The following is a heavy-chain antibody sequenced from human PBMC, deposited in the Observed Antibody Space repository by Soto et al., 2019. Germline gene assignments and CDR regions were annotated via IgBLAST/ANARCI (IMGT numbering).Heavy chain of an antibody. J-gene: IGHJ4*02. V-gene: IGHV1-69*01. CDR2: IIPIFGTA. Sequence: QVQLVQSGAEVKKPGSSVKVSCKASGGTFSSYAISWVRQAPGQGLEWMGGIIPIFGTANYAQKFQGRVTITADESTSTAYMELSSLRSEDTAVYYCARSYYYDSSGYPVYFDYWGQGTLVTVSS. CDR3: ARSYYYDSSGYPVYFDY. D-gene: IGHD3-22*01. CDR1: GGTFSSYA.